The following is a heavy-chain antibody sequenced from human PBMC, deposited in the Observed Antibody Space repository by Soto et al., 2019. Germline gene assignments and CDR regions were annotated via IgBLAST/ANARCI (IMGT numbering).Heavy chain of an antibody. J-gene: IGHJ6*02. CDR1: GFTFSGHW. Sequence: PGGSLRLSCAASGFTFSGHWMHWVRQVPGKGLEWVSRINTDGGSSAYADSVKGRFTISRDNAKNSLYLQMNSLRAEDTAVYYCARDMPTGLYYYYYYGMDVWGQGTTVTVSS. V-gene: IGHV3-74*03. D-gene: IGHD2-2*01. CDR2: INTDGGSS. CDR3: ARDMPTGLYYYYYYGMDV.